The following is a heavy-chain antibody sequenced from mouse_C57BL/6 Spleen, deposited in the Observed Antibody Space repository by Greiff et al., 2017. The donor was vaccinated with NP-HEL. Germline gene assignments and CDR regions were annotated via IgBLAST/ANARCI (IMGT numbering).Heavy chain of an antibody. Sequence: QVQLQQPGAELVRPGTSVKLSCKASGYTFTSYWMHWVKQRPGQGLEWIGVIDPSDSYTNYNQKFKGKATLTVDTSSSTAYMQLSILTSEDSAVYYCARSGYDGYYGFAYWGQGTLVTVSA. V-gene: IGHV1-59*01. CDR1: GYTFTSYW. J-gene: IGHJ3*01. CDR2: IDPSDSYT. CDR3: ARSGYDGYYGFAY. D-gene: IGHD2-3*01.